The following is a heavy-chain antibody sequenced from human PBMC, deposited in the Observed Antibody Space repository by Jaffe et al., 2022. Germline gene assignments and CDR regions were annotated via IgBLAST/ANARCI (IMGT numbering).Heavy chain of an antibody. Sequence: QVQLVQSGAEVKKPGASVKVSCKASGYTFTSYAMHWVRQAPGQRLEWMGWINAGNGNTKYSQKFQGRVTITRDTSASTAYMELSSLRSEDTAVYYCARARRLRITGTDYYYNYMDVWGKGTTVTVSS. CDR3: ARARRLRITGTDYYYNYMDV. D-gene: IGHD1-7*01. CDR1: GYTFTSYA. J-gene: IGHJ6*03. CDR2: INAGNGNT. V-gene: IGHV1-3*01.